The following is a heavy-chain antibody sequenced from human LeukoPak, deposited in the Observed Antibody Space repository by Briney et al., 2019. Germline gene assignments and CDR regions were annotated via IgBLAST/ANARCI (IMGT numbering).Heavy chain of an antibody. CDR1: GYSSTSSC. J-gene: IGHJ4*02. D-gene: IGHD6-13*01. Sequence: GESLPFSCKGSGYSSTSSCIAWVRQMPGKGLEWMAIIYPVDSTTRYSPSFQRKVTISVDKSISTADLQWSAQKASDTAIYYCAITQYITSFDYWGQGSRVTVSS. V-gene: IGHV5-51*01. CDR3: AITQYITSFDY. CDR2: IYPVDSTT.